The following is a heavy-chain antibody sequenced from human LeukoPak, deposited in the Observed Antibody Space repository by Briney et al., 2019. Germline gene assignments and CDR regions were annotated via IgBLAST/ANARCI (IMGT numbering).Heavy chain of an antibody. Sequence: ASVKVSCKPSGYTFTGYYMHWVRQAPGQGLEWMGWINPNSGGTNYAQKFQGRVTMTRDTSISTAYMELSRLRSDDTAVYYCARALWVPDAFDIRGQGTMVTVSS. V-gene: IGHV1-2*02. CDR1: GYTFTGYY. J-gene: IGHJ3*02. CDR3: ARALWVPDAFDI. D-gene: IGHD2/OR15-2a*01. CDR2: INPNSGGT.